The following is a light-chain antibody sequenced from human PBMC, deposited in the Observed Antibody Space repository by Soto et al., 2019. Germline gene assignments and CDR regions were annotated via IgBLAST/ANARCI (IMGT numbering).Light chain of an antibody. CDR3: QQHTQWPIT. CDR1: QSVNSN. J-gene: IGKJ5*01. V-gene: IGKV3D-15*01. Sequence: EVVMTQSPATLSVSPGERATLSCRASQSVNSNYVAWYQQKPGQPPRLLIYGISTRATGIPDRFSASGSGTEFTLTISSLQTEDFAIYYCQQHTQWPITFGQGTRLEMK. CDR2: GIS.